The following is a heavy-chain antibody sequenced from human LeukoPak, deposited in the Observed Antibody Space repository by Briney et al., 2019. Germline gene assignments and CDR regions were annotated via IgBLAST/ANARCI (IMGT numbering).Heavy chain of an antibody. V-gene: IGHV3-33*01. CDR3: ARDGSQSCSAGSCDWFDP. CDR1: GFTFSSYG. J-gene: IGHJ5*02. Sequence: GGSLRLSCAASGFTFSSYGMHWVRQAPGKGLEWVAVIWYDGSNKYYADSVKGRFTISRDNSKNTLYLQSSRLRAEDTAVYYCARDGSQSCSAGSCDWFDPWGQGALVTVSS. D-gene: IGHD2-15*01. CDR2: IWYDGSNK.